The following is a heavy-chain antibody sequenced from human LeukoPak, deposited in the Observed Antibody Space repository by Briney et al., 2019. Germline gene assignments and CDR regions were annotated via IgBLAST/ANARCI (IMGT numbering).Heavy chain of an antibody. D-gene: IGHD1-26*01. J-gene: IGHJ4*02. Sequence: GASVKISCKASGYTLTNSAINWSRQAPGQGLESMGWINTNTGNPIYAQGFTGRFVFSFDTSVSTAYLQISSLKAEDTAIYYCTSPPVRATDYWGQGTLVTVSS. CDR2: INTNTGNP. V-gene: IGHV7-4-1*02. CDR1: GYTLTNSA. CDR3: TSPPVRATDY.